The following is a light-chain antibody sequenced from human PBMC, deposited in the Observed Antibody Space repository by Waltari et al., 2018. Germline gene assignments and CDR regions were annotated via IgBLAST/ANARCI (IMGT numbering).Light chain of an antibody. CDR3: QAWDSSTAPYV. Sequence: SYELTQPPSVSVSPGPTASITCSGDKLGDKYACWYQQKPGQSPVLVIYQDSKRPSGIPERFSGSNSGNTATLTISGTQAMDEADYYCQAWDSSTAPYVFGTGTKVTVL. J-gene: IGLJ1*01. CDR2: QDS. V-gene: IGLV3-1*01. CDR1: KLGDKY.